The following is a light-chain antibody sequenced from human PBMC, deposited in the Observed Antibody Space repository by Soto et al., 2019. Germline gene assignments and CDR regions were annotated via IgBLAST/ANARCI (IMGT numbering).Light chain of an antibody. CDR3: CSYAGSSTYV. Sequence: QSALTQPAWVSVSPGQSITISGTGTSSDVGNYNLVSLYQQHPGKAPKLMIYEGSKRPSGVSNRFSGSKSGNTASLTISILQAEDEADYYCCSYAGSSTYVFGTGTKVTVL. J-gene: IGLJ1*01. CDR2: EGS. V-gene: IGLV2-23*01. CDR1: SSDVGNYNL.